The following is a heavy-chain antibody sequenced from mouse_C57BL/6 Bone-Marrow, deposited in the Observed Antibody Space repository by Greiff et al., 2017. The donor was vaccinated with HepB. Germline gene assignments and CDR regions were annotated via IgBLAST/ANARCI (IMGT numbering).Heavy chain of an antibody. D-gene: IGHD2-4*01. CDR3: ARGGDDYDTWFAY. J-gene: IGHJ2*01. V-gene: IGHV1-52*01. CDR1: GYTFTSYW. CDR2: IDPSDSET. Sequence: QVQLKESGAELVRPGSSVKLSCKASGYTFTSYWMHWVKQRPIQGLEWIGNIDPSDSETHYNQKFKDKATLTVDKSSSTAYMQLSSLTSEDSAVYYCARGGDDYDTWFAYWGQGTTLTVSS.